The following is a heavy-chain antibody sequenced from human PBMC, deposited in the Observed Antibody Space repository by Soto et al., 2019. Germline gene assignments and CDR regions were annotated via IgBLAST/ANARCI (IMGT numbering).Heavy chain of an antibody. J-gene: IGHJ5*01. Sequence: PSETLSLTCTVSSGSISSTIYSWDWIRQPPGKGLEWIGSIFYSGSTYYNPSLKSRVTISVDTSKNQFSLTLTSVTAADTAVYFCARQCRGVTCHWFVPLGQGTLVTVSS. CDR1: SGSISSTIYS. CDR2: IFYSGST. V-gene: IGHV4-39*01. D-gene: IGHD2-15*01. CDR3: ARQCRGVTCHWFVP.